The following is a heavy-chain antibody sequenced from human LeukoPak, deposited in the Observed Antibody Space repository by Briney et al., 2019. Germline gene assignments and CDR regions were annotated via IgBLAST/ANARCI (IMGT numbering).Heavy chain of an antibody. Sequence: EASVEVSCKASGYTFTGYYMHWVRQAPGQGLEWMGWINPNSGGTNYAQKFQGRVTMTRDTSISTAYMELSRLRSDDTAVYYCARDSGSYRLDYWGQGTLVTVSS. J-gene: IGHJ4*02. CDR2: INPNSGGT. CDR1: GYTFTGYY. CDR3: ARDSGSYRLDY. D-gene: IGHD1-26*01. V-gene: IGHV1-2*02.